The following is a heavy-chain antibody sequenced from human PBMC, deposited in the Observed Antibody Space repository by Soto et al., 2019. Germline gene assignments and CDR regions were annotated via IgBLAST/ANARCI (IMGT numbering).Heavy chain of an antibody. CDR2: IYHGGST. J-gene: IGHJ5*02. CDR3: ARVGPWVPYYYDSSPYTFENWFDP. Sequence: SVTLSLTCAASGYSISRGYYWGWLRQPPGKGLEWSGSIYHGGSTYYNPSLNSRVTLSIDMTNIHVSLILNSVTAADTAVYYCARVGPWVPYYYDSSPYTFENWFDPWGQGTLVTVSS. V-gene: IGHV4-38-2*01. CDR1: GYSISRGYY. D-gene: IGHD3-22*01.